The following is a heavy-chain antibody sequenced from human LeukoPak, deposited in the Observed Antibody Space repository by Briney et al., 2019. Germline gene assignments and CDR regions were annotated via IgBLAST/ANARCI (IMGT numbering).Heavy chain of an antibody. V-gene: IGHV3-66*01. Sequence: GGSLRLSCAASGFTVSSSYMSWVRQAPGKGLEWVSIIYTGGNTYYADSVKGRFTISRDNSKNTLHPQMNSLRDEDTAVYYCARDWRNGGLHPWGQGTLVTVSS. D-gene: IGHD2-8*01. CDR1: GFTVSSSY. CDR3: ARDWRNGGLHP. CDR2: IYTGGNT. J-gene: IGHJ5*02.